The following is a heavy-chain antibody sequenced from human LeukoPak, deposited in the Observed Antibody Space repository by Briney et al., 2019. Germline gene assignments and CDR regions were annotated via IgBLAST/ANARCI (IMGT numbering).Heavy chain of an antibody. CDR3: VRDITMVRGVLADYYYGMDV. D-gene: IGHD3-10*01. J-gene: IGHJ6*02. CDR2: INPSGGST. V-gene: IGHV1-46*01. CDR1: GYTFTSYY. Sequence: GASVKVSCKASGYTFTSYYMHWVRQAPGQGLEWMGIINPSGGSTSYAQKFQGRVTMTRDTSTSTAYMELSSLRSEDTAVYYCVRDITMVRGVLADYYYGMDVWGQGTTVTVSS.